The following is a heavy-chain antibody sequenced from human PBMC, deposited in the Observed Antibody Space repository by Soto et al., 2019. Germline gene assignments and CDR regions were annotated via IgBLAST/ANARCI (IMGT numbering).Heavy chain of an antibody. J-gene: IGHJ6*02. CDR1: GFSVSSNY. CDR2: IYSGGNT. V-gene: IGHV3-53*01. D-gene: IGHD5-18*01. CDR3: ARDSTWIPYYHYGMDV. Sequence: EVQLVESGGGLIQPGGSLRLSCAASGFSVSSNYMSWVRQAPGKGLEWVSVIYSGGNTHYADSVKGRFTISRDHSKNTLYLTMNSLRAEDTAVYYCARDSTWIPYYHYGMDVWGQGTTVTVSS.